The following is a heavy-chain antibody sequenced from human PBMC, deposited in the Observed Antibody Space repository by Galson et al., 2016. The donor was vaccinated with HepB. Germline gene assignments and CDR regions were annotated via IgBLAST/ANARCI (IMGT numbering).Heavy chain of an antibody. D-gene: IGHD3-10*01. Sequence: LRLSCAASGFTFSSYGMHWVRQAPGKGQEWVAIIWYDGSDKYYADSVKGRFTISRDNSKNTLYLQMTSLRAEDTAVYYCASGIAVTTSNSFWYFDLWGRGTLVTVSS. V-gene: IGHV3-33*08. CDR2: IWYDGSDK. J-gene: IGHJ2*01. CDR1: GFTFSSYG. CDR3: ASGIAVTTSNSFWYFDL.